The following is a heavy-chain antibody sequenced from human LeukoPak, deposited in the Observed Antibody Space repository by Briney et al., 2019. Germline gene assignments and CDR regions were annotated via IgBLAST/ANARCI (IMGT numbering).Heavy chain of an antibody. D-gene: IGHD6-13*01. J-gene: IGHJ4*02. CDR2: IYYSGST. V-gene: IGHV4-59*01. CDR3: ARRGTSSSWAHFDY. Sequence: PSETLSLTCTVPGGSISSYYWSWIRQPPGKGLEWIGYIYYSGSTNYNPSLKSRVTISVDTSKNQFSLKLSSVTAADTTVYYCARRGTSSSWAHFDYWGQGTLVTVSS. CDR1: GGSISSYY.